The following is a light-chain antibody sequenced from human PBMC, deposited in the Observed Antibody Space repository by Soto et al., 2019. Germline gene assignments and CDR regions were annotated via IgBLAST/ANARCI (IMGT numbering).Light chain of an antibody. CDR2: DVS. J-gene: IGLJ1*01. CDR3: SSYTSSTTNG. Sequence: QSALTQPASVSGSPGQSITISCTGTSSDVGGYNYVSWYQQHPGKAPKLLINDVSNRPSGISDRFSGSKSGNTASLTISGLQAEEEADYYCSSYTSSTTNGFGTGTKLTVL. CDR1: SSDVGGYNY. V-gene: IGLV2-14*03.